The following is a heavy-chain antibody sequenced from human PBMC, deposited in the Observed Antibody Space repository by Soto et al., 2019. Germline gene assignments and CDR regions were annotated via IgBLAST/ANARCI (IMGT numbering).Heavy chain of an antibody. D-gene: IGHD3-22*01. CDR1: GYTFTSYD. Sequence: QVQLVQSGAEVKKPGASVKVSCKASGYTFTSYDINWVRQATGQGLEWMGWMNPNSGNTGYAQKFQGRVTMTRNTXIXXAYMELSSLRSEDTAVYYCARSRGSYDYDKYWFDPWGQGTLVTVSS. CDR2: MNPNSGNT. V-gene: IGHV1-8*01. J-gene: IGHJ5*02. CDR3: ARSRGSYDYDKYWFDP.